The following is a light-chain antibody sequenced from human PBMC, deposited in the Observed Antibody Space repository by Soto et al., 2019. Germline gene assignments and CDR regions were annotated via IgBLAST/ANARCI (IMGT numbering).Light chain of an antibody. CDR1: RSISDW. CDR3: QQYNSYSPT. J-gene: IGKJ1*01. Sequence: DIQMTQSPSSLSPSVGDRVTITCRASRSISDWLAWYQQKPGKAPNLLIYKASRLESGVPSRFSGSGSETEFTLTISGLQPGDSATYYCQQYNSYSPTFGQGTKVDIK. CDR2: KAS. V-gene: IGKV1-5*03.